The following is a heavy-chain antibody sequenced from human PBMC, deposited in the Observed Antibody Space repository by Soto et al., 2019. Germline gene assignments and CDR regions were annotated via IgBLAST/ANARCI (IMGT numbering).Heavy chain of an antibody. CDR2: IVVGSGNT. V-gene: IGHV1-58*01. J-gene: IGHJ3*02. D-gene: IGHD3-22*01. CDR1: GFTFTSSA. Sequence: SVKVSCKASGFTFTSSAVQWVRQARGQRLEWIGWIVVGSGNTNYAQKFQERVTITRDMSTSTAYMELSSLRSEDTAVYYCAAIAPPHYYDSSGSDAFDIWGQGTMVTVS. CDR3: AAIAPPHYYDSSGSDAFDI.